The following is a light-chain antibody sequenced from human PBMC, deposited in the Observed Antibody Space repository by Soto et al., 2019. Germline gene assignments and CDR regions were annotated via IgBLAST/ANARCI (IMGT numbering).Light chain of an antibody. V-gene: IGKV1-39*01. CDR1: QTIRTS. J-gene: IGKJ1*01. CDR3: QQTYATPPT. CDR2: AAS. Sequence: DIQMTQSPSSLSASVGDRVILTCRASQTIRTSLNWYQHKPGKAPKLLIYAASTLHSGVPSRFSGSGSGTDFTLSISNLQPEDFATYFCQQTYATPPTFGQGTKVEI.